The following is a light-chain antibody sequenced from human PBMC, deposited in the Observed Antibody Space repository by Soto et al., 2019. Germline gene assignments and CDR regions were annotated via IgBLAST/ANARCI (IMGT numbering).Light chain of an antibody. V-gene: IGKV1-5*03. CDR3: QQYNNYSLT. CDR2: KAS. CDR1: QSISSW. J-gene: IGKJ4*01. Sequence: DIQMTQSPSTLSASVGDRVTITCRASQSISSWLAWYQQKPGKAPKLLIYKASNLESGVPSRFSGSGSGTDFTLTISSLQPDDFATYYCQQYNNYSLTFGGGTKV.